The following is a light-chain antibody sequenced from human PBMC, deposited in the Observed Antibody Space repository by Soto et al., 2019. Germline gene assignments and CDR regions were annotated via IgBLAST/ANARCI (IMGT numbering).Light chain of an antibody. CDR1: QSLSIY. CDR2: DSF. CDR3: QQRYNWPPLT. Sequence: EVVLTQSPATLSLSPGERATLSCRASQSLSIYLAWYQQKPGQAPRLLIYDSFNRSTGIPARFSGSGSGTDFTLTISSLEPEDFAIYYCQQRYNWPPLTFGGGT. V-gene: IGKV3-11*01. J-gene: IGKJ4*01.